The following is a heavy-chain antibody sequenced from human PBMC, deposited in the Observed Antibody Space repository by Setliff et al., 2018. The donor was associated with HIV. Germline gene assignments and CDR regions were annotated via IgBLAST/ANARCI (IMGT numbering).Heavy chain of an antibody. V-gene: IGHV4-38-2*02. J-gene: IGHJ6*02. Sequence: SETLSLTCTVSGYSISSAYYWGWIRQPPGKGLEWIGSIYHSGSTYYNPSLKSRVTISVDTSKNQFSLKLSSVTAADTAVYYCARVGYSRTSYAMDVWGQGTTVTVSS. CDR1: GYSISSAYY. CDR3: ARVGYSRTSYAMDV. D-gene: IGHD5-12*01. CDR2: IYHSGST.